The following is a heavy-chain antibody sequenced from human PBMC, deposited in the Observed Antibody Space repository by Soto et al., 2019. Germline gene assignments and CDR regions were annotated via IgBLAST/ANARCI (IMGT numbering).Heavy chain of an antibody. D-gene: IGHD5-18*01. CDR2: IYYSGST. Sequence: SETLSLTCTVSGGSISSSSYYWGWIRQPPGKGLEWIGSIYYSGSTYYNPSLKSRVTISVDTSKNQFSLKLSSVTAADTAVYYCARHPIQLWLEYYYYGMDVWGQGTTVTV. CDR1: GGSISSSSYY. J-gene: IGHJ6*02. CDR3: ARHPIQLWLEYYYYGMDV. V-gene: IGHV4-39*01.